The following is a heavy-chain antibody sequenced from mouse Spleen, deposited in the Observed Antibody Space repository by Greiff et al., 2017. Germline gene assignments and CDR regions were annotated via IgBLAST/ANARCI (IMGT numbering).Heavy chain of an antibody. CDR2: ISDGGSYT. Sequence: EVNVVESGGGLVKPGGSLKLSCAASGFTFSSYAMSWVRQTPEERLEWVATISDGGSYTYYPDNVKGRFTISRDNAKNNLYLQMSHLKSEDTAMYYCARDEDRQLRLREGAMDYWGQGTSVTVSS. CDR1: GFTFSSYA. J-gene: IGHJ4*01. D-gene: IGHD3-2*02. CDR3: ARDEDRQLRLREGAMDY. V-gene: IGHV5-4*01.